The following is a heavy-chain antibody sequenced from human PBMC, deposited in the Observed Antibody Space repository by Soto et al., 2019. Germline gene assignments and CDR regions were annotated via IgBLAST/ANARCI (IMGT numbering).Heavy chain of an antibody. CDR3: AKRGDSYGTLDY. J-gene: IGHJ4*02. V-gene: IGHV3-30*18. CDR1: GFTFSSYG. Sequence: GGSLRLSCAASGFTFSSYGMHWVRQAPGKGLEWVAFISYDGSNKYYADSVKGRFTISRDNSKNTLYLQMNSLRAEDTAVYYCAKRGDSYGTLDYWGQGTLVTVSS. CDR2: ISYDGSNK. D-gene: IGHD5-18*01.